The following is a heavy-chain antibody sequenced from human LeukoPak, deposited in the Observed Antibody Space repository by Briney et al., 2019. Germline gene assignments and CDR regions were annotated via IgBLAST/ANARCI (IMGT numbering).Heavy chain of an antibody. Sequence: GASVKVSCKASGYTFTDYYMHWVRQAPGQGLEWMGWINPNSGGTNYAQKFQGRVTMTRDTSISTAYMELSRLRSDDTAVYYCARASYYYDSSGYPGYYFDYRGQGTLVTVSS. CDR1: GYTFTDYY. D-gene: IGHD3-22*01. CDR3: ARASYYYDSSGYPGYYFDY. J-gene: IGHJ4*02. V-gene: IGHV1-2*02. CDR2: INPNSGGT.